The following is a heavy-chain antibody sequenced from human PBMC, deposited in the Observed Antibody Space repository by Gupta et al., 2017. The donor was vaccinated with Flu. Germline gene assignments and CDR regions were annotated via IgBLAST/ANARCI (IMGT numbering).Heavy chain of an antibody. D-gene: IGHD6-19*01. J-gene: IGHJ4*02. CDR3: ARGGRIAVAR. V-gene: IGHV4-34*01. CDR1: GGSFSGYY. Sequence: QVQLQQWGAGLLKPSETLSLTCAVYGGSFSGYYWSWIRQPPGKGLEWIGEINHSGSTNYNPSLKSRVTISVDTSKNQFSLKLSSVTAADTAVYYCARGGRIAVARWGQGTLVTVSS. CDR2: INHSGST.